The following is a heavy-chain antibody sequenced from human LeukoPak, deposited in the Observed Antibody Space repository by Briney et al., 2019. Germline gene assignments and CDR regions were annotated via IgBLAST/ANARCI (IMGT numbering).Heavy chain of an antibody. D-gene: IGHD1-1*01. Sequence: PSETLSLTCSVSGYSISSGYYWGWIRQPPGKGLEWIGSIYQSGSTYYNPSLKSRVTISVDTSKNQFSLKLSSVTAADTAVYYCARGKLEQPRQRRNNYYYYYMDVWGKGTTVTVSS. J-gene: IGHJ6*03. CDR2: IYQSGST. V-gene: IGHV4-38-2*02. CDR3: ARGKLEQPRQRRNNYYYYYMDV. CDR1: GYSISSGYY.